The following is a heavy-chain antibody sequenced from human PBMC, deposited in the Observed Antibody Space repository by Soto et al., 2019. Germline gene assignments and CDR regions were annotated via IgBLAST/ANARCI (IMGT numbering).Heavy chain of an antibody. Sequence: ASVKVSCKASGYTFTGYYMHWVRQAPGQGLEWMGWINPNSGGTNYAQKFQGWVTMTRDTSISTAYMELSRLRSDDTAVYYCARVSHGSGYPPWYYGMDVWGQGTTVTVSS. CDR1: GYTFTGYY. J-gene: IGHJ6*02. V-gene: IGHV1-2*04. D-gene: IGHD3-22*01. CDR3: ARVSHGSGYPPWYYGMDV. CDR2: INPNSGGT.